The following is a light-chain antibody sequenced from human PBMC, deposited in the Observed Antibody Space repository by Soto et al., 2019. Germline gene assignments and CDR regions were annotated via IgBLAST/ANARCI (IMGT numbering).Light chain of an antibody. CDR2: RAS. CDR1: QSITDW. V-gene: IGKV1-5*03. CDR3: QQYNGT. J-gene: IGKJ1*01. Sequence: DSQMTQSPSTLSASVGDRVTITCRASQSITDWLAWYQQKPGKAPKLLIYRASSLESGVQSRFSGSGYGAQFSLTISSLQPDDFATYYCQQYNGTFGQGTKVEI.